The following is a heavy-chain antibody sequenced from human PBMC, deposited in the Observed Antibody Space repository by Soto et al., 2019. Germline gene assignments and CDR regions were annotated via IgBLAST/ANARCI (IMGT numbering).Heavy chain of an antibody. CDR1: GFTFSNAW. CDR3: PTSGSGWDYFDY. V-gene: IGHV3-15*01. D-gene: IGHD6-19*01. CDR2: IKRKRDGGTT. J-gene: IGHJ4*02. Sequence: GGSLRLSCAVSGFTFSNAWMSWVRQAPGKGLEWVGRIKRKRDGGTTDYAAPVKGRFTISRDDSKNTLYLQMNSLKIEDTAVYYCPTSGSGWDYFDYWGQGTLVTVSS.